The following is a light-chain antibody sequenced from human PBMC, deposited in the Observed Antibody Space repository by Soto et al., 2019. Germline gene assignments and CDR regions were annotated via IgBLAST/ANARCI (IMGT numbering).Light chain of an antibody. CDR2: PVS. J-gene: IGKJ3*01. V-gene: IGKV1-27*01. CDR3: QNYNSAPFT. Sequence: DIQMTQSPSSLSASVGDRVTITCRASQGISYFLAWYQQKPGKVPELLICPVSALQSGVPSPFSGSGSGTDFTLTISSLQPEDVATYYCQNYNSAPFTFGPGTKVDVK. CDR1: QGISYF.